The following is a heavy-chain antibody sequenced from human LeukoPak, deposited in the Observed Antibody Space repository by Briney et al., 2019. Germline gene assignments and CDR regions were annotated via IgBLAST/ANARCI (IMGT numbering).Heavy chain of an antibody. CDR3: ARVISRGSYMDV. J-gene: IGHJ6*03. Sequence: SETLSLTCTVSGGSISSGGYYRSWIRQPPGKGLEWIGYIYHSGSTYYNPSLKSRVTISVDRSKNQFSLKLSSVTAADTAVYYCARVISRGSYMDVWGKGTTVTVSS. V-gene: IGHV4-30-2*01. D-gene: IGHD3-10*01. CDR1: GGSISSGGYY. CDR2: IYHSGST.